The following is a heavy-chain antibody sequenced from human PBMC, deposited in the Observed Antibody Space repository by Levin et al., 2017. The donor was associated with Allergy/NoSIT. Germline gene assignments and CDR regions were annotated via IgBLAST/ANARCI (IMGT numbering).Heavy chain of an antibody. Sequence: PGGSLRLSCAASGFTFSNYWMHWVRQAPGKGLVYVAYVTSDGSAAGYADSVRGRFTISRDNAKSTLFLQMNSLRADDTGVYYCVKEPGEEGYRHFDYWGQGTLVTVSS. CDR2: VTSDGSAA. V-gene: IGHV3-74*01. D-gene: IGHD5-24*01. CDR1: GFTFSNYW. J-gene: IGHJ4*02. CDR3: VKEPGEEGYRHFDY.